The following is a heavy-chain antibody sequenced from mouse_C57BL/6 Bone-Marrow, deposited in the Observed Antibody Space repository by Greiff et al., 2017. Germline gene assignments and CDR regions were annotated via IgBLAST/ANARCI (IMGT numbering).Heavy chain of an antibody. V-gene: IGHV2-3*01. D-gene: IGHD1-1*01. CDR3: AIQKGVNSYYYAMDY. CDR2: IWGGGSS. J-gene: IGHJ4*01. CDR1: GFSLTSYG. Sequence: VMLVESGPGLVAPSPSLSITCTVSGFSLTSYGVSWVRQPPGKGLEWLGVIWGGGSSNYYSAPISRLGTCKDDSTCRAFLKLNSLKTDDTATYYCAIQKGVNSYYYAMDYWGQGTSVTVSS.